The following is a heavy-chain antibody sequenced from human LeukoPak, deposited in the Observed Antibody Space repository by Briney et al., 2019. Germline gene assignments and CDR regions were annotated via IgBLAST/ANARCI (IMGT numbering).Heavy chain of an antibody. V-gene: IGHV3-23*01. CDR3: ARDGDHFDY. CDR2: ISGSGGST. J-gene: IGHJ4*02. CDR1: EFTFSSYA. D-gene: IGHD4-17*01. Sequence: GGSLRLSCVGSEFTFSSYAMSWVRQAPGKGLEWVSAISGSGGSTYYADSVKGRFTISRDNSKNTLYLQMNSLRAEDTAVYYCARDGDHFDYWGQGTLVTVSS.